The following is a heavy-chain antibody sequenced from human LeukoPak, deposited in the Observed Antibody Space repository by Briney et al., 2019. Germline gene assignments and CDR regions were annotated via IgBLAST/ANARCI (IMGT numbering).Heavy chain of an antibody. J-gene: IGHJ4*02. CDR2: ISWNSGYI. CDR3: AKVRGTYSSGYFFDY. Sequence: GRSLRLSCAASGFTFDNYAMHWVRQAPGKGLEWLSIISWNSGYIGYADSVKGRFTISRDNAKKSLDLQMNSLRAEDTAFDYCAKVRGTYSSGYFFDYWGQGTLVTVSS. V-gene: IGHV3-9*01. CDR1: GFTFDNYA. D-gene: IGHD6-19*01.